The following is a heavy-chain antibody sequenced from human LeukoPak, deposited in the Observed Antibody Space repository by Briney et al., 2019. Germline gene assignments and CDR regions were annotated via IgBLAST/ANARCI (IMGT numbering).Heavy chain of an antibody. CDR1: GRSISSSSYQ. CDR3: ARLPYYYDSSGYTFDI. J-gene: IGHJ3*02. CDR2: IDVSGRT. V-gene: IGHV4-39*01. D-gene: IGHD3-22*01. Sequence: PSETLSLTCTVSGRSISSSSYQWGWIRQPPGKGLEWIGTIDVSGRTYYNPSLKSRVIISVDTSKNQFSLKLSSVSAAETAVYYCARLPYYYDSSGYTFDIWGQGTMVTVSS.